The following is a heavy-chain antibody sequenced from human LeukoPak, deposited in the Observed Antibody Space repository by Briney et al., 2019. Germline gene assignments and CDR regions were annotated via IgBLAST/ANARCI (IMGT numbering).Heavy chain of an antibody. J-gene: IGHJ4*02. CDR1: GFTFSSYA. D-gene: IGHD3-10*01. V-gene: IGHV3-23*01. Sequence: GGSLRLSCAASGFTFSSYAMSWVRQAPGKGLEWVSSISGSGSTTYYADSVKGRFTISRDNSNNTLFLQMNSLRGDDTAVYYCAKGVYGSGSSANWPLDYWGQGALVTVSS. CDR3: AKGVYGSGSSANWPLDY. CDR2: ISGSGSTT.